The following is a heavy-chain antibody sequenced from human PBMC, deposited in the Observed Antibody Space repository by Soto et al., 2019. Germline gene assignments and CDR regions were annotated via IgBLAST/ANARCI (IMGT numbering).Heavy chain of an antibody. CDR3: AKAQNPGGYSYGTTYFDY. J-gene: IGHJ4*02. CDR2: ISWDGGST. V-gene: IGHV3-43*01. Sequence: GGSLRLSCAASGFTFDDYTMHWVRQAPGKGLEWVSLISWDGGSTYYEESVKGRLTISRNNSKNSLYLQMNSLRTEDTALYYCAKAQNPGGYSYGTTYFDYWGQGTLVTVSS. CDR1: GFTFDDYT. D-gene: IGHD5-18*01.